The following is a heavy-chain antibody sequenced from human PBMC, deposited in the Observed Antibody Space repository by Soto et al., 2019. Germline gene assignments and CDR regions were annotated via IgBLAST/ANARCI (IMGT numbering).Heavy chain of an antibody. Sequence: VTLSLPYTVSGGSIRSSSYYWGWIRKPPGKGLEWIGSIYYSGSTYYNPSLKSRVTISVDTSKNQFSLKLSSVTAADTAVYYCASPLGYCSGGSCYNWFDPWGQGTLVTVSS. D-gene: IGHD2-15*01. CDR1: GGSIRSSSYY. V-gene: IGHV4-39*01. CDR2: IYYSGST. J-gene: IGHJ5*02. CDR3: ASPLGYCSGGSCYNWFDP.